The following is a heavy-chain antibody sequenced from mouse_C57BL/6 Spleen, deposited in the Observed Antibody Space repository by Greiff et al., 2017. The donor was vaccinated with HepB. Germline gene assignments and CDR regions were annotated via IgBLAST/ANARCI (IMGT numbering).Heavy chain of an antibody. J-gene: IGHJ3*01. Sequence: EVKLVESGGGLVKPGGSLKLSCAASGFTFSSYTMSWVRQTPEKRLEWVATISGGGGNTYYPDSVKGRFTISRDNAKNTLYLQMSSLRSEDTALYYCARSSDYHSSFAYWGQGTLVTVSA. D-gene: IGHD3-1*01. CDR2: ISGGGGNT. CDR1: GFTFSSYT. CDR3: ARSSDYHSSFAY. V-gene: IGHV5-9*01.